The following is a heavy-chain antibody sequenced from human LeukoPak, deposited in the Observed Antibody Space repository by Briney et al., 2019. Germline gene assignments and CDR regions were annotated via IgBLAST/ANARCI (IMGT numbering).Heavy chain of an antibody. D-gene: IGHD3-22*01. CDR3: ARHTYYYDSSEDY. CDR1: GYSFTSYW. Sequence: GESLKISCKGSGYSFTSYWISWVRQMPGKGLEWMGRIDPSDSYTNYSPSLQGHVTISADKSISTAYLQWSSLKASDTAMYYCARHTYYYDSSEDYWGQGTLVTVSS. V-gene: IGHV5-10-1*01. CDR2: IDPSDSYT. J-gene: IGHJ4*02.